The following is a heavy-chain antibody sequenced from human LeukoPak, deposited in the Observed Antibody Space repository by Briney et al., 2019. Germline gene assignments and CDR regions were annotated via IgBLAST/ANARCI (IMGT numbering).Heavy chain of an antibody. D-gene: IGHD1-26*01. J-gene: IGHJ4*02. Sequence: SETLSLTCTVSGGSISSSSYYWGWIRQPPGKGLEWIGSIYYSGSTYYNPSLKSRVTISVDTSKNQFSLKLSSVTAADTAVYYCARLTGSYYGVRYFDYWGQGTLVTVSS. CDR1: GGSISSSSYY. V-gene: IGHV4-39*01. CDR3: ARLTGSYYGVRYFDY. CDR2: IYYSGST.